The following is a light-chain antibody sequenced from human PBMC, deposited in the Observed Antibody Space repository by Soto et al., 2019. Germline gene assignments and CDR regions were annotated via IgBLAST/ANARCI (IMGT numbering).Light chain of an antibody. CDR1: SSDVGSYNL. V-gene: IGLV2-23*01. Sequence: QSALTQPASVSGSPGQSITICCTGTSSDVGSYNLVSWYQQHPGKAPKLMIYEGSKRPSGVSNRFSGSKAGNTASLTISGLQAEEEADYYCCSYAGRVYVFGTGTKVTVL. CDR3: CSYAGRVYV. J-gene: IGLJ1*01. CDR2: EGS.